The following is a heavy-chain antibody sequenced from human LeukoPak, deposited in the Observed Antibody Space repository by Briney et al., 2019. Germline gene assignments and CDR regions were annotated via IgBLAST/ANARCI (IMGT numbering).Heavy chain of an antibody. CDR1: GFSFSNYE. Sequence: PGGSLRLSCAASGFSFSNYEMNWVRQAPGKGLEWISYIDTTGGNIFYTDSVKGRFTIPRDDAKNSLYLHMNSLRAEDTALYFCARDFKGYADYWGQGTLVIVSS. J-gene: IGHJ4*02. CDR3: ARDFKGYADY. D-gene: IGHD2-15*01. V-gene: IGHV3-48*03. CDR2: IDTTGGNI.